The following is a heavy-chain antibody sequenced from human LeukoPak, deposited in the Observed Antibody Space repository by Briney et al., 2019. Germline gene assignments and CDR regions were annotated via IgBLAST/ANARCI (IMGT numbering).Heavy chain of an antibody. Sequence: PGGSLRLSCAASGFTFSSYWMSWVRQAPGQGLEWVANIKQDGSEKYYVDSVKSRFTISRDNAKNSLYLRMNSLRAEDTAVYYCARGYRYYYDSSGYLDYWGQGTLVTVSS. V-gene: IGHV3-7*01. CDR1: GFTFSSYW. CDR2: IKQDGSEK. D-gene: IGHD3-22*01. J-gene: IGHJ4*02. CDR3: ARGYRYYYDSSGYLDY.